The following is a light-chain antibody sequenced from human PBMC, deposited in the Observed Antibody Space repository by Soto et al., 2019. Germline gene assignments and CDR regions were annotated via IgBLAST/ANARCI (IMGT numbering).Light chain of an antibody. CDR1: QSVSSY. J-gene: IGKJ1*01. CDR3: QQRSNWPPT. V-gene: IGKV3-11*01. CDR2: DAS. Sequence: EIVLTQSPATLSLSPGERAILSCRASQSVSSYLAWYQQKPGQAPRLLIYDASNRSTGIPARFSGSGSGTDFTLTISSLDPEDFAVYYCQQRSNWPPTFGQGTKVEIK.